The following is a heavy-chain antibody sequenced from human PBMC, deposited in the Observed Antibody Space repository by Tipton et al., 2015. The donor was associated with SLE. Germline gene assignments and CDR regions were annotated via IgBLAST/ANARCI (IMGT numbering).Heavy chain of an antibody. Sequence: LRLSCAVSGYSISSGYYWGWIRQPPGKGLEWIGSIYHSGSTYYNPSLKSRVTISVDTSKNQFSLKLSSVTAADTAVYYCARDPNWGSFGYWGQGTLVTVSS. D-gene: IGHD7-27*01. CDR2: IYHSGST. CDR3: ARDPNWGSFGY. V-gene: IGHV4-38-2*02. J-gene: IGHJ4*02. CDR1: GYSISSGYY.